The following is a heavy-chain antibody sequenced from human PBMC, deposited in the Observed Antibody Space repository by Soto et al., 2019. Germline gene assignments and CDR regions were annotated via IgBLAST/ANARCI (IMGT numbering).Heavy chain of an antibody. CDR3: ARGASDYGDRVDY. CDR2: LHSGGGT. J-gene: IGHJ4*02. Sequence: DVQLVETGGGLIQPGGSLRLACTASGFSVSDNYMSWVRQAPAKGLEWVSILHSGGGTFYADSVRGRFTVSRVNSQNTIFLPKNRRRAEDTGVYFWARGASDYGDRVDYWGQGTLVTVSS. V-gene: IGHV3-53*02. D-gene: IGHD4-17*01. CDR1: GFSVSDNY.